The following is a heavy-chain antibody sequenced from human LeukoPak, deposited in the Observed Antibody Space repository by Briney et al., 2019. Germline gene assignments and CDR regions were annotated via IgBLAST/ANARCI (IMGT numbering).Heavy chain of an antibody. CDR1: GFTLSIYG. CDR2: ISYDGSNK. Sequence: GGSLRLSCAASGFTLSIYGMHWVRQAPGKGLEWVAVISYDGSNKYYADSVKGRFTISRDNSNNTLYLQMDSLGTEDTAVYYCAKDDWIFSKAFDIWGQGTMVTVS. D-gene: IGHD2-2*03. J-gene: IGHJ3*02. V-gene: IGHV3-30*18. CDR3: AKDDWIFSKAFDI.